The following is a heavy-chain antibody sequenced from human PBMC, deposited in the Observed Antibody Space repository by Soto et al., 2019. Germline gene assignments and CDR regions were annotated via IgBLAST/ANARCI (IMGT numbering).Heavy chain of an antibody. CDR2: IITDGSST. CDR3: ATGLFTRGYYMDP. J-gene: IGHJ6*03. CDR1: GFSFSIYW. D-gene: IGHD3-10*01. V-gene: IGHV3-74*01. Sequence: EVQLVESGGGLVQPGGSLILSCAASGFSFSIYWMHWVRQAPGKGLVWVSRIITDGSSTSYADSVKGRFTISRDNAKNTLYRQMNSLGAEDAAVYYGATGLFTRGYYMDPWGKGTTVTVPS.